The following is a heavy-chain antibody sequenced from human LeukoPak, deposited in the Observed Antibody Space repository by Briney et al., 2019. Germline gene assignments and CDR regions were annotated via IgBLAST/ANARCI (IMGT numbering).Heavy chain of an antibody. CDR3: ARAGP. CDR1: GFTFARYS. CDR2: ISSSSSNI. Sequence: GGSLRLSCAASGFTFARYSMNWVRQAPGKGLEWVSSISSSSSNIYYADSVTGRFTISRDNAKNSLYLQMNSLTAEDTAVYYCARAGPWGQGTLVTVSS. V-gene: IGHV3-21*06. J-gene: IGHJ5*02.